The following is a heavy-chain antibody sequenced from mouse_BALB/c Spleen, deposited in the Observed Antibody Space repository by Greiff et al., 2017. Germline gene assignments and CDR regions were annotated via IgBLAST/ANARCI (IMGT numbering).Heavy chain of an antibody. CDR3: ARDHDGMFAY. CDR2: IWAGGST. CDR1: GFSLTSYG. J-gene: IGHJ3*01. V-gene: IGHV2-9*02. Sequence: VKLVESGPGLVAPSQSLSITCTVSGFSLTSYGVHWVRQPPGKGLAWLGVIWAGGSTNYNSALMSRLSISKDNSKSQVFLKMNSLQTDDTAMYYCARDHDGMFAYWGQGTLVTVSA. D-gene: IGHD2-3*01.